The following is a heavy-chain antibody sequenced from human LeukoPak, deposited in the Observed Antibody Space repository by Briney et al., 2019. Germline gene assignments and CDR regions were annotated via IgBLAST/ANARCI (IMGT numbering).Heavy chain of an antibody. D-gene: IGHD4-23*01. J-gene: IGHJ4*02. CDR3: ASSTMVVTPLSDHIDY. CDR2: IYTSGST. V-gene: IGHV4-61*02. CDR1: GGSISSGSHY. Sequence: SQTLSLTCTVSGGSISSGSHYWSWIRQPAGKGLEWIGRIYTSGSTSYNPSLKSRVTISVDTSKNQFSLKLSSVTAADTAVYYCASSTMVVTPLSDHIDYWGQGTLVTVSS.